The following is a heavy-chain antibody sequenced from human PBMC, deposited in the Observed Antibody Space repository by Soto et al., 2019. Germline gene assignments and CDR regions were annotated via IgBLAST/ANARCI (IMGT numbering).Heavy chain of an antibody. CDR1: GGSISSDY. J-gene: IGHJ6*03. D-gene: IGHD4-17*01. CDR3: ARDVFSAEDDGASHHYYYMDV. CDR2: IYYSGST. V-gene: IGHV4-59*01. Sequence: SETLSLTCTVSGGSISSDYWSWIRQPPGKGLEWIGYIYYSGSTNYNPSLKSRVTISVDTSKNQFSLKLSSVTAADTAVYYCARDVFSAEDDGASHHYYYMDVWGKGTTVTVPS.